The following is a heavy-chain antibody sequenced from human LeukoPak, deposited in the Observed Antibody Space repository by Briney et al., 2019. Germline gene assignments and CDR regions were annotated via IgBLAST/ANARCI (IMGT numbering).Heavy chain of an antibody. CDR3: VRDPSYGSSWYYYMDV. Sequence: GGSPRLSCAASEFTFVRYALNWVRQAPGKGLEWVSYISSSSFKVGYADSVKGRFTISRDNSKNSLYLQMDSLRVEDTAVYYCVRDPSYGSSWYYYMDVWGKGTTVTVSS. V-gene: IGHV3-48*04. D-gene: IGHD6-13*01. CDR1: EFTFVRYA. CDR2: ISSSSFKV. J-gene: IGHJ6*03.